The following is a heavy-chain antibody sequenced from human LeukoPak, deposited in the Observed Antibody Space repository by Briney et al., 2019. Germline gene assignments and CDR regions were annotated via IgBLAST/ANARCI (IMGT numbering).Heavy chain of an antibody. CDR1: GDSISNYY. CDR3: AKEGLSSMNWDS. CDR2: IHSSGGT. J-gene: IGHJ4*02. V-gene: IGHV4-4*07. D-gene: IGHD1-1*01. Sequence: PSETLSLTCTVSGDSISNYYWGWIRQPAGKGLEWIGRIHSSGGTNNNPSLESRLTMSVDTSKSQFSLELTSVTAADTAVYYCAKEGLSSMNWDSWGQGALVTVSS.